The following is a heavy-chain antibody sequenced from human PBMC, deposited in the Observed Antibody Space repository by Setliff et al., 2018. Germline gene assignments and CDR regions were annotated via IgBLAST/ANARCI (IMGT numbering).Heavy chain of an antibody. V-gene: IGHV4-4*02. J-gene: IGHJ4*02. D-gene: IGHD6-6*01. CDR3: ARGRNIAARLLDS. CDR2: INHRGST. Sequence: SETLSLTCSVSGGSLRDYEWWSVVRQSPEKGLEWIGEINHRGSTNYNPSLKSRVTISIDTSKDQFSLKLISMTAADTAVYYCARGRNIAARLLDSWGQGTLVTVSS. CDR1: GGSLRDYE.